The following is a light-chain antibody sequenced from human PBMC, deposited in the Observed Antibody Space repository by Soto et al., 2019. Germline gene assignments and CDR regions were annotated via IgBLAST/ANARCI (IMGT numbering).Light chain of an antibody. J-gene: IGKJ4*01. CDR2: DAS. V-gene: IGKV1-33*01. Sequence: DIQMTQSPSSLSASVGDRVTITCQASQDISNYLNWYQQRPGKAPKLLIYDASSLETRVPSRFSGGGSGTDFTFTISSLQPEDIAAYYCQQFDNFPLTFGGGTKVEIK. CDR1: QDISNY. CDR3: QQFDNFPLT.